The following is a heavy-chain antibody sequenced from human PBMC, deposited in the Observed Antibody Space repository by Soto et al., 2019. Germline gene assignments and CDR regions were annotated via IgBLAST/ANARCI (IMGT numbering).Heavy chain of an antibody. CDR3: ARHRLISGFLEWFDY. CDR1: GGSISSSSYY. CDR2: IYYSGST. D-gene: IGHD3-3*01. Sequence: QLQLQESGPGLVKPSETLSLTCTVSGGSISSSSYYWGWIRQPPGKGLEWIGSIYYSGSTYYNPSLKSRVTISVDTSKNQFSLKLSSVTAADTAVYYCARHRLISGFLEWFDYWGQGTLVTVSS. J-gene: IGHJ4*02. V-gene: IGHV4-39*01.